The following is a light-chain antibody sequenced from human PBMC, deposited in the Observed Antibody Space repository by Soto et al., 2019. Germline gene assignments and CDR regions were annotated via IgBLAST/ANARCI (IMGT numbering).Light chain of an antibody. Sequence: DIRMTQSPSSLSASVGDTVTITCRASQSISSHLNWYQQKPGKAPNLLMYTASNLQSGVPSRFSGSGSGTDLTLTISSLQPEDFATYYCQQSYSTPISFGQGTRLEI. CDR3: QQSYSTPIS. J-gene: IGKJ5*01. CDR1: QSISSH. CDR2: TAS. V-gene: IGKV1-39*01.